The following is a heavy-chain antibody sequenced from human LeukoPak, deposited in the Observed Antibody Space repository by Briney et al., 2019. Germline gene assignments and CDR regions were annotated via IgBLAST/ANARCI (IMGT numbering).Heavy chain of an antibody. CDR1: GGSISSYY. CDR3: ARVATDSSGYYSRYFDY. J-gene: IGHJ4*02. CDR2: IYYSGST. V-gene: IGHV4-59*08. D-gene: IGHD3-22*01. Sequence: SETLSLTCTVSGGSISSYYWSWIRQPPGKGLEWIGYIYYSGSTNYNPSLKSRVTISVDTSKNQFSLKLSSVTAADTAVYYCARVATDSSGYYSRYFDYWGQGTLVTVSS.